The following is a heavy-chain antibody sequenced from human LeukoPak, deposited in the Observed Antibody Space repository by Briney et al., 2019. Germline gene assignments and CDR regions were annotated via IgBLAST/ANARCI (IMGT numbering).Heavy chain of an antibody. CDR1: GFTFDDYA. V-gene: IGHV3-9*01. D-gene: IGHD2-2*01. CDR3: AKDPYCSSTSCYAGDMDV. Sequence: PGRSLRLSCAASGFTFDDYAMHWVRQAPGKGLEWVAGISCNSGSIGYADSVKGRFTISRDNAKNSLYLQMNSLRAEDTALYYCAKDPYCSSTSCYAGDMDVWGKGTTVTVSS. J-gene: IGHJ6*03. CDR2: ISCNSGSI.